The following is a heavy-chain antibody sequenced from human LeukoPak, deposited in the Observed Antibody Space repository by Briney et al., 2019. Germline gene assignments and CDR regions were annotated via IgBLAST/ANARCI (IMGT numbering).Heavy chain of an antibody. CDR2: VYYSGST. J-gene: IGHJ4*02. Sequence: KPSETLSLTCTVSGDSISSHYWSWIRQPPGKGLEWIGYVYYSGSTNYNPSHKSRVTISVDTSKNQFSLKLSSVTAADAAMYYCARLYYDSSGQYYFDYWGQGTLVTVSS. CDR1: GDSISSHY. CDR3: ARLYYDSSGQYYFDY. V-gene: IGHV4-59*11. D-gene: IGHD3-22*01.